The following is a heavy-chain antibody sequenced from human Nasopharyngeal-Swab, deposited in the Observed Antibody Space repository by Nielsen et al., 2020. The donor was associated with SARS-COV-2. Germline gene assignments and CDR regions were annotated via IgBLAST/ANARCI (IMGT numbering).Heavy chain of an antibody. CDR1: GFTFDDYA. V-gene: IGHV3-9*01. CDR2: ISWNSGSI. D-gene: IGHD3-22*01. Sequence: GESLKISCAASGFTFDDYAMHWVRQAPGKGLEWVSGISWNSGSIGYADSVKGRFTISRDNAKNSLYLQMNSLRAEDTALYYCAKAGGYPRGIWYFDLWGRGTLVTVSS. CDR3: AKAGGYPRGIWYFDL. J-gene: IGHJ2*01.